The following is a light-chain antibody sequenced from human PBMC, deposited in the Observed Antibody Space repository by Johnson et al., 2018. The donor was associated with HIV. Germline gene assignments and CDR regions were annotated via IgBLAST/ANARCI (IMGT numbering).Light chain of an antibody. CDR1: SSNIGNNY. V-gene: IGLV1-51*01. Sequence: QSVLTQPPSVSAAPGQKVTISCSGSSSNIGNNYVSWYQQVPGTAPKLLIYDNNKRPSGIPDRFSGSKSGTSATLGITGLQTGDEADYYCGTWDSSLGAFVFGTGTKFTVL. CDR2: DNN. CDR3: GTWDSSLGAFV. J-gene: IGLJ1*01.